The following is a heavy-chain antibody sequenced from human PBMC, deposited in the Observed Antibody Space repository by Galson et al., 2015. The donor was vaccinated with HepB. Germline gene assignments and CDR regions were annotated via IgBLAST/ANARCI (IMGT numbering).Heavy chain of an antibody. CDR3: ARHSDDLAGWFYYYYYMDV. J-gene: IGHJ6*03. CDR2: IYPGDSDT. V-gene: IGHV5-51*01. Sequence: QSGAEVKKPGESLKISCKGSGYSFTSYWIGWVRQMPGKGLEWMGIIYPGDSDTRYSPSFQGQVTISADKSISTAYLQWSSLKASDTAMYYCARHSDDLAGWFYYYYYMDVWGKGTTVTVSS. CDR1: GYSFTSYW. D-gene: IGHD3-3*01.